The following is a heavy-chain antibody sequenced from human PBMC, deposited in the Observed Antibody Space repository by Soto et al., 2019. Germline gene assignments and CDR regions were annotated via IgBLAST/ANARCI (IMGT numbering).Heavy chain of an antibody. CDR1: GYSFTSYW. D-gene: IGHD3-22*01. CDR2: IYPGDSDT. J-gene: IGHJ5*02. Sequence: GEPLKISCKGSGYSFTSYWIGWVRQMPGKGLEWMGIIYPGDSDTRYSPSFQGQVTISADKSISTAYLQWSSLKASDTAMYYCARQVYDSSGYQRLGFDPWGQGTLVTVSS. CDR3: ARQVYDSSGYQRLGFDP. V-gene: IGHV5-51*01.